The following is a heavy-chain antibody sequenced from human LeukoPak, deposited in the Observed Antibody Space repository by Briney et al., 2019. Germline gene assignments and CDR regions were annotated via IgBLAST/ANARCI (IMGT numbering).Heavy chain of an antibody. CDR3: AKEVVVVITTPTEAGFDH. Sequence: SGGSLRLSCAASGFTFSSYAMSWVRQAPGKGLEWVSAISGSGGSTYYADSVKGRFTISRDNSKNTLYLQMNSLRAEDTAVYYCAKEVVVVITTPTEAGFDHWGQGTLVTVSS. V-gene: IGHV3-23*01. CDR2: ISGSGGST. CDR1: GFTFSSYA. D-gene: IGHD3-22*01. J-gene: IGHJ4*02.